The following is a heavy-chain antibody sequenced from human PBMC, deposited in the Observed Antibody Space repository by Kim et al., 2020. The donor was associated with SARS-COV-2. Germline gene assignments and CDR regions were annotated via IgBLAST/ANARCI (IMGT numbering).Heavy chain of an antibody. J-gene: IGHJ6*02. CDR3: ARLSSLLWFGESSYYYYGMDV. CDR1: GGSISSSSYY. D-gene: IGHD3-10*01. CDR2: IYYSGST. Sequence: SETLSLTCTVSGGSISSSSYYWGWIRQPPGKGLEWIGSIYYSGSTYYNPSLKSRVTISVDTSKNQFSLKLSSVTAADTAVYYCARLSSLLWFGESSYYYYGMDVWGQGTTVTVSS. V-gene: IGHV4-39*01.